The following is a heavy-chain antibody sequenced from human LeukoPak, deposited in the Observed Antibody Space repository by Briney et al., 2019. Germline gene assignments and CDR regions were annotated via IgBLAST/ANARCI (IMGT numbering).Heavy chain of an antibody. V-gene: IGHV4-38-2*02. CDR3: ARDHMVRQPL. D-gene: IGHD3-10*01. CDR1: GYSISSGYY. CDR2: IHHSGST. J-gene: IGHJ4*02. Sequence: SETLSLTCIVSGYSISSGYYWGWIRQPPGKGLEWIGNIHHSGSTYYNPSLKSRVTISVDTSKNQLSLKLSSVTAADTAVYYCARDHMVRQPLWGQGTLVTVSS.